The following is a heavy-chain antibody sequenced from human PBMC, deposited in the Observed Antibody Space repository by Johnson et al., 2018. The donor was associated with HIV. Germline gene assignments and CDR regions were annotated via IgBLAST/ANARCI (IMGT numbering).Heavy chain of an antibody. V-gene: IGHV3-9*01. J-gene: IGHJ3*02. D-gene: IGHD4/OR15-4a*01. Sequence: EVQLVESGGGLVQPGRSLRVSCAASGFIFEHYAMHWVRQVPGKGPEWVSGISWNSGTKGYADSVEGRFTISRDNSNKTVYLQMNSLGPEDTAVYYCAKPPSMGADAFDIWGRGTIVTVSS. CDR2: ISWNSGTK. CDR3: AKPPSMGADAFDI. CDR1: GFIFEHYA.